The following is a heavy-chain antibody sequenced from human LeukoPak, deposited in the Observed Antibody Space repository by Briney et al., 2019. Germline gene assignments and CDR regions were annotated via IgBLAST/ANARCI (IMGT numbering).Heavy chain of an antibody. Sequence: GGSLTLSCAASGFTVSNYYMSWVRKAPGKGLEWVSVVYSGGETHHSDSVKGRFTLSRDISKSTPYLQMNSLRPEDTAVYYCTRDPDAWGQGTLVTVSS. J-gene: IGHJ5*02. V-gene: IGHV3-66*01. CDR1: GFTVSNYY. CDR3: TRDPDA. CDR2: VYSGGET.